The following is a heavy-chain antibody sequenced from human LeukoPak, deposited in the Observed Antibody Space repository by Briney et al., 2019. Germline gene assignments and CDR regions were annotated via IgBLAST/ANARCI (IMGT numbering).Heavy chain of an antibody. CDR2: ISGSGGST. CDR1: GFTFSSYG. D-gene: IGHD3-22*01. CDR3: AKDRYYDSSGYYYYYYYMDV. J-gene: IGHJ6*03. V-gene: IGHV3-23*01. Sequence: GGSLRLSCAASGFTFSSYGMSWVRQAPGKGLEWVSAISGSGGSTYYADSVKGRFTISRDNSKNTLYLQMNSLRAEDTAVYYCAKDRYYDSSGYYYYYYYMDVWGKGTTVTISS.